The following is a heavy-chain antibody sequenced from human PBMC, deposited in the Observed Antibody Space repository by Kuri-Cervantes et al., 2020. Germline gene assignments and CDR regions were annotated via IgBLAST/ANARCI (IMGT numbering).Heavy chain of an antibody. CDR3: ARVYCTGGVCYGFFGFDY. V-gene: IGHV1-8*01. D-gene: IGHD2-8*02. J-gene: IGHJ4*02. Sequence: ASVKVSCKASGYTFTSYYINWVRQATGQGLEWMGWMNPNSGNTGYAQKFQGGVTMTRNTSISTAYMELSSLRSEDTAVYYCARVYCTGGVCYGFFGFDYWGQGTLVTVSS. CDR1: GYTFTSYY. CDR2: MNPNSGNT.